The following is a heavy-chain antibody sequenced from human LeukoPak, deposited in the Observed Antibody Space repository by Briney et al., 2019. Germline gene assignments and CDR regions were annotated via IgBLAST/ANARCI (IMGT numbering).Heavy chain of an antibody. CDR2: IYPGDSDT. CDR3: ARQSYYDSSGYYYGEYFDY. Sequence: GASLKISCKGSGYSFTSYWIGWVRQMPGKGLEWMGIIYPGDSDTRYSPSFQGQVTISADKSISTAYLQWSSLKASDTAMYYCARQSYYDSSGYYYGEYFDYWGQGTLVTVSS. CDR1: GYSFTSYW. J-gene: IGHJ4*02. D-gene: IGHD3-22*01. V-gene: IGHV5-51*01.